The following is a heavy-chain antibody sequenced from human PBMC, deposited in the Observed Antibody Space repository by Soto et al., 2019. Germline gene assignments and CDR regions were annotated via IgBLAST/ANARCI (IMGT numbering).Heavy chain of an antibody. CDR2: INGSGNT. V-gene: IGHV4-34*01. CDR3: VGLCRGTSCTDF. CDR1: GASLSGYS. J-gene: IGHJ4*02. D-gene: IGHD2-2*01. Sequence: SSETLSLTCAVYGASLSGYSWSWIRQPPGKGLEWIGEINGSGNTNYNPSLKSRVTISEGSSRNQISLTLISVTAADTAVYYCVGLCRGTSCTDFWGQGTLVTVSS.